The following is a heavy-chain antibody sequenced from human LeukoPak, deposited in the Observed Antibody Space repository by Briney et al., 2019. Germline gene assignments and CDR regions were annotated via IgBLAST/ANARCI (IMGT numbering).Heavy chain of an antibody. CDR3: ARASTTVPNLLDH. D-gene: IGHD4-17*01. Sequence: GGSLRLSCAASGFTFSSYWVHWVRHAPGKGLVWVSPINSDGSSTSYADSVKGRFTISRDNAKNTLSLQMNSLRAEDTAVYYCARASTTVPNLLDHWGRGTLVTVSS. V-gene: IGHV3-74*01. J-gene: IGHJ4*02. CDR2: INSDGSST. CDR1: GFTFSSYW.